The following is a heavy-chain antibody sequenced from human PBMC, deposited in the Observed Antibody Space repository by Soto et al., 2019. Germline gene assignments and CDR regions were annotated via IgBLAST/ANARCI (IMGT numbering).Heavy chain of an antibody. CDR1: GFSISSYY. Sequence: SETLSLTCPFSGFSISSYYGSWLRPPAGKGLEWIGRIYTSGSTNYNPSLKSRVTMSVDTSKNQFSLKLSSVTAADTAVYYCARADYDFWSGYGYDYWGQGTLVTVSA. J-gene: IGHJ4*02. CDR2: IYTSGST. V-gene: IGHV4-4*07. CDR3: ARADYDFWSGYGYDY. D-gene: IGHD3-3*01.